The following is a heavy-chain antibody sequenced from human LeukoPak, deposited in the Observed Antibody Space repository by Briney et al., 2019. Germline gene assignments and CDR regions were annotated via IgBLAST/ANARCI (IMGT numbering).Heavy chain of an antibody. Sequence: PGGSLRLSCAASGLSFSSFAMSWVRQGPARGLEWVSSIRGNGATFYADSVKGRFTLSSDISRNTVYFQLNNLRVEDTAIYYCARASWVSSIDAVRWGQGTLVTVSS. D-gene: IGHD6-13*01. CDR1: GLSFSSFA. CDR3: ARASWVSSIDAVR. J-gene: IGHJ4*02. V-gene: IGHV3-23*01. CDR2: IRGNGAT.